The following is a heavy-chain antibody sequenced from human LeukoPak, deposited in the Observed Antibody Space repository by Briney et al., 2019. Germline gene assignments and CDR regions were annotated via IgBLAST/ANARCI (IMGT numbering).Heavy chain of an antibody. D-gene: IGHD3-10*01. Sequence: ASVKVSCKASGYTFTGYYMHWVRQAPGQGLEWMGWINPNSGGTNYAQKFQGRVTMTRDTSISTAYMELSRLRFDDSAVYYCARASYGSGSYPNHFDYWGQGTLVTVSS. CDR1: GYTFTGYY. CDR3: ARASYGSGSYPNHFDY. J-gene: IGHJ4*02. V-gene: IGHV1-2*02. CDR2: INPNSGGT.